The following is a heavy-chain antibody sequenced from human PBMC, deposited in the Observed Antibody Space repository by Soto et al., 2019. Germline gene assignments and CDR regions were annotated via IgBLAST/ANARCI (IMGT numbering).Heavy chain of an antibody. CDR2: IYYSGST. V-gene: IGHV4-59*01. J-gene: IGHJ4*02. CDR3: ATSQDCSSTSCYRGKFDY. Sequence: SETLSLTCTVSGGSISSYYWSWIRQAPGKGLEWIGYIYYSGSTNYNPSLKSRVTISVDTSKNQFSLQLSSVTAADTALYYCATSQDCSSTSCYRGKFDYWGQGTLVTVSS. CDR1: GGSISSYY. D-gene: IGHD2-2*01.